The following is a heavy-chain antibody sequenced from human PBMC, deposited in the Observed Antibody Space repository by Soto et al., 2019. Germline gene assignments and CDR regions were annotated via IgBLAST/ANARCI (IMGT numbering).Heavy chain of an antibody. CDR3: ARDLAVTTFWYFDL. V-gene: IGHV3-66*01. D-gene: IGHD4-17*01. Sequence: EVQLVESGGGLVQPGGSLRLSCAASGFTVSSNYMSWVRQAPGKGLEWASVIYSGGSTYYADSVKGRFIISRDNSKNTLYLQMNSLRAEDTAVYYCARDLAVTTFWYFDLWGRGTLVTVSS. CDR1: GFTVSSNY. J-gene: IGHJ2*01. CDR2: IYSGGST.